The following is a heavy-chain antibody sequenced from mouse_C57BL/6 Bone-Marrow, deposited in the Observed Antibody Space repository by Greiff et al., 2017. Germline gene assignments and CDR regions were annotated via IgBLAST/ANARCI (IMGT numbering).Heavy chain of an antibody. Sequence: EVQLQQSGPELVKPGASVKISCKASGYTFTDYYMNWVKQSHGKSLEWIGDINPNNGGTSYNQKFKGKATLTVDKSSSTAYMELRSLTSEDSAVYDCAREGPVWLLWYFDVWGTGTTVTVSS. V-gene: IGHV1-26*01. CDR2: INPNNGGT. J-gene: IGHJ1*03. CDR1: GYTFTDYY. D-gene: IGHD2-10*02. CDR3: AREGPVWLLWYFDV.